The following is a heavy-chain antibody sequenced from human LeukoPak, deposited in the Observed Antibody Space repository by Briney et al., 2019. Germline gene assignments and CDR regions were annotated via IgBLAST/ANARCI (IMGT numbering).Heavy chain of an antibody. Sequence: SETLSLTCTVSGGSVSSSSYYWGWIPQPPGMGLEWVGSIYYSGSTSYNPPLKSRVTISVDTSKNQFSLKLSSVTAADTAVYYCARLKATRSYYGSGSYYSDYWGQGTLVTVSS. D-gene: IGHD3-10*01. CDR1: GGSVSSSSYY. CDR3: ARLKATRSYYGSGSYYSDY. V-gene: IGHV4-39*01. CDR2: IYYSGST. J-gene: IGHJ4*02.